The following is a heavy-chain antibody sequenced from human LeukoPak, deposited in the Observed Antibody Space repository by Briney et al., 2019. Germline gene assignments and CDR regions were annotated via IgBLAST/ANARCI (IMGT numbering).Heavy chain of an antibody. D-gene: IGHD3-22*01. CDR3: ASTYYYDSSGYY. V-gene: IGHV3-23*01. CDR2: ISGSGGST. Sequence: GGSLRLSCVASGFIFSDYNMNWVRQAPGKGLEWVSAISGSGGSTYYADSVKGRFTISRDNSKNTLYLQMNSLRAEDTAVYYCASTYYYDSSGYYWGQGTLVTVSS. CDR1: GFIFSDYN. J-gene: IGHJ4*02.